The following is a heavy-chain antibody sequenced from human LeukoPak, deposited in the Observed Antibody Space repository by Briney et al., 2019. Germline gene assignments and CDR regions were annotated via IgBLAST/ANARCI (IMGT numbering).Heavy chain of an antibody. Sequence: QPGGSLRLSCAASGFIFSIYNMNWVRQAPGKGLVWVSRIASDGSSTTYADSVKGRFSISRDNAKNTLYLQMNSLRVEDTAVYYCARGRPHGNDYWGQGTLVTVSS. CDR1: GFIFSIYN. J-gene: IGHJ4*02. CDR3: ARGRPHGNDY. CDR2: IASDGSST. V-gene: IGHV3-74*01. D-gene: IGHD4-23*01.